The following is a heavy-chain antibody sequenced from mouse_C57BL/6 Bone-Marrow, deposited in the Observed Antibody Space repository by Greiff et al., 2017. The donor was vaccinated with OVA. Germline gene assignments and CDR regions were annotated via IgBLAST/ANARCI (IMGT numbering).Heavy chain of an antibody. V-gene: IGHV2-2*01. CDR3: ARRGYGSSYGAWLAY. D-gene: IGHD1-1*01. CDR2: IWSGGST. J-gene: IGHJ3*01. CDR1: GFSLTSYG. Sequence: VKLMESGPGLVQPSPSLSITCTVSGFSLTSYGVHWVRQSPGKGLEWLGVIWSGGSTDYNAAFISRLSISKDNSKSQVFFKMNSLQADDTAIYYCARRGYGSSYGAWLAYWGQGTLVTVSA.